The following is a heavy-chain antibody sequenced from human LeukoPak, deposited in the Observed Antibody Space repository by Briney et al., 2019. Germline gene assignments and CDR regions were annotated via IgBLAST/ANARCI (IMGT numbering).Heavy chain of an antibody. V-gene: IGHV3-23*01. D-gene: IGHD6-19*01. Sequence: SCKASGGTFSSYAMSWVRQAPGKGLEWVSAISGSGGSTYYADSVKGRFTISRDNSKNTLYLQMNSLRAEDTAVYYCAKDRGSGWYKGFDYWGQGTLVTVSS. J-gene: IGHJ4*02. CDR1: GGTFSSYA. CDR3: AKDRGSGWYKGFDY. CDR2: ISGSGGST.